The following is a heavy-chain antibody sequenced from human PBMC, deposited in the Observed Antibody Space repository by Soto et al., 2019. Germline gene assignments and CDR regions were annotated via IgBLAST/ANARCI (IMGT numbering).Heavy chain of an antibody. CDR3: AREGYCSGGSCYDDFDY. CDR2: INPSGGST. V-gene: IGHV1-46*03. J-gene: IGHJ4*02. Sequence: GASVKVSCKASGYTLTSYYMHWVRQAPGQGLEWMGIINPSGGSTSYAQKFQGRVTMTRDTSTSTVYMELSSLRSEDTAVYYCAREGYCSGGSCYDDFDYWGQGTLVTVSS. D-gene: IGHD2-15*01. CDR1: GYTLTSYY.